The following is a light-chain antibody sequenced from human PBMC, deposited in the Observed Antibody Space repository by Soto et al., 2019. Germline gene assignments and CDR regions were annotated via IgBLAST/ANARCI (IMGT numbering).Light chain of an antibody. Sequence: IPLTQSPSSLSASVGDRVTITCQASQDFPNYLIWSPQKPGQAPTLLIYDASSLGTGVSSRFSGSGSGTHFTLTISSLQPEDIATYYCQQCDSVPCTFGQGTKLEIK. J-gene: IGKJ2*02. V-gene: IGKV1-33*01. CDR1: QDFPNY. CDR3: QQCDSVPCT. CDR2: DAS.